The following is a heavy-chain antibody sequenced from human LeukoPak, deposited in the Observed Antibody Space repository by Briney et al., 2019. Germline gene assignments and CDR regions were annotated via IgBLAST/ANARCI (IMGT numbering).Heavy chain of an antibody. V-gene: IGHV4-39*07. CDR3: ARIPYSGTQDAFDI. Sequence: PSETLSLTCTVSGGSISSSSYYWGWIRQPPGKGLEWIGNIYYSGNTYYNPSLKSRVTLSVDTSKNQFSLKLRSVTAADTAVYYCARIPYSGTQDAFDIWGQGTRVTVSS. D-gene: IGHD1-26*01. CDR1: GGSISSSSYY. J-gene: IGHJ3*02. CDR2: IYYSGNT.